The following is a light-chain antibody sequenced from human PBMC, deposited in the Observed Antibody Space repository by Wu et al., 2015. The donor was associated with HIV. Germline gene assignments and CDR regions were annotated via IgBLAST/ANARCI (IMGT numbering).Light chain of an antibody. Sequence: AIQMTQSPSSLSASVGDRVTITCRASQDIRNDLGWYQQKPGKAPKLLVYVGSRLQSGVPSRFSGSGSGTDFTLTISSLRPEDFATYYCLQDYKYPYSFGQGTKLEIK. V-gene: IGKV1-6*01. CDR3: LQDYKYPYS. CDR1: QDIRND. J-gene: IGKJ2*03. CDR2: VGS.